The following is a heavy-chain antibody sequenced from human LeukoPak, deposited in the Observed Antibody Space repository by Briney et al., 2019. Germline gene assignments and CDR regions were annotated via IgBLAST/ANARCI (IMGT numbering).Heavy chain of an antibody. CDR1: GYSFTSYW. V-gene: IGHV3-30*02. J-gene: IGHJ3*02. CDR3: AKGDHYDTSGYDAFDI. CDR2: IRYEGSNK. Sequence: GESLKISCKGSGYSFTSYWIGWVRQMPGKGLEWVASIRYEGSNKYYVNSVKGRFTISRDNSKNTLYLQMNSLRAEDTALYYCAKGDHYDTSGYDAFDIWGQGTMVTVSS. D-gene: IGHD3-22*01.